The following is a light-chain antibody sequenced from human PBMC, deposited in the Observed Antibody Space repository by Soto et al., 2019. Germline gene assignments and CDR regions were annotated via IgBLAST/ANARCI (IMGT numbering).Light chain of an antibody. V-gene: IGKV1-5*01. CDR1: QSISSW. Sequence: DIQMTQSPCTLSASVGDRVTITCRASQSISSWLAWYQQKPGKAPKVLIFDASSLESGVPSRFSGSGSATEFTLTISSLQPDDFATYCFQQYTTYPRTFGQGTKVELK. CDR2: DAS. CDR3: QQYTTYPRT. J-gene: IGKJ1*01.